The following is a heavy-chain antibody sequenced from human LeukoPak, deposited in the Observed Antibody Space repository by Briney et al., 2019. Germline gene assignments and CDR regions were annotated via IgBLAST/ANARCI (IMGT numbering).Heavy chain of an antibody. CDR2: VSGSGGRGAT. CDR3: AKGICSSTSCYLNWFDP. V-gene: IGHV3-23*01. D-gene: IGHD2-2*01. J-gene: IGHJ5*02. Sequence: GGSLRLSCSGSGFTFSNYVMSWVRQAPGKGLEWVSCVSGSGGRGATYYTDSVKGRFTISRDNSKNTLYLQMNSLRAEDTAVYYCAKGICSSTSCYLNWFDPWGQGTLVTVSS. CDR1: GFTFSNYV.